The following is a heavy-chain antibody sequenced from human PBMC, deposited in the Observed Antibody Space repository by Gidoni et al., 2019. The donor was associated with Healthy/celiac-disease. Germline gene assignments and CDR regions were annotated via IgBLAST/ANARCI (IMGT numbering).Heavy chain of an antibody. D-gene: IGHD6-13*01. CDR1: GYTFTSYG. Sequence: QVQLVQSGAEVKKPGASVKFSCKASGYTFTSYGISWVRQAPVQGREWMGWISAYNGNTNYAQKLQGRVTMTTDTSTSTAYMELRSLRSDDTAVYYCAVIAAAGTNAWFDPWGQGTLVTVSS. CDR3: AVIAAAGTNAWFDP. J-gene: IGHJ5*02. V-gene: IGHV1-18*01. CDR2: ISAYNGNT.